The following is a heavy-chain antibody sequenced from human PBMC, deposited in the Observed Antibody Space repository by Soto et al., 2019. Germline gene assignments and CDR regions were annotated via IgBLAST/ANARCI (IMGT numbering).Heavy chain of an antibody. CDR1: GFRFSDHS. CDR2: ITSSGDSI. D-gene: IGHD3-10*01. V-gene: IGHV3-48*02. Sequence: EVQLLESGGGLIHPGGSLRLSCVASGFRFSDHSMNWVRQAPGKGLEWVSYITSSGDSIYYADSVKGRFTVSRDNAKNSLFLQMNSLRDDDTAVYYCARLPKGSSVTSWGQGTLVTVSS. CDR3: ARLPKGSSVTS. J-gene: IGHJ4*02.